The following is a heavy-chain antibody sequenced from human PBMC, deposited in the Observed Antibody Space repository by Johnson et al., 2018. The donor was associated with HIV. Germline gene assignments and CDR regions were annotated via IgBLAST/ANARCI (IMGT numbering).Heavy chain of an antibody. J-gene: IGHJ3*02. Sequence: VQLVESGGGLIHPGGSLRLSCAASGFTFDDYGMSWVRQAPGKGLQWVSGINWNGGSTGYADSVTGRFTISRDNAKTSLYLQMNSRRAEDTALYYCAKVVGIAAAGWDAFDIWGQGTMVTVSS. CDR2: INWNGGST. V-gene: IGHV3-20*04. CDR1: GFTFDDYG. CDR3: AKVVGIAAAGWDAFDI. D-gene: IGHD6-13*01.